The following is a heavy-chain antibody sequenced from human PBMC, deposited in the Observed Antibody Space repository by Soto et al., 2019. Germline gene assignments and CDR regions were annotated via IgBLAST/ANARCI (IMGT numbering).Heavy chain of an antibody. Sequence: PGGSLRLSCAASGFTFSSFAMHWVRQAPGKGLEWVALISDDGDNKYYADSVKGRFTISRDNSKNTLYLQMSSLRSEDTAVYYCATDYYYGMDVWGQGTTVTVSS. CDR3: ATDYYYGMDV. V-gene: IGHV3-30-3*01. CDR1: GFTFSSFA. CDR2: ISDDGDNK. J-gene: IGHJ6*02.